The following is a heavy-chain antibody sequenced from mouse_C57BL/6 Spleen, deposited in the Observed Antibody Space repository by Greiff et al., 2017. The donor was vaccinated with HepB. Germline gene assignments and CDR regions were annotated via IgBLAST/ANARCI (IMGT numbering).Heavy chain of an antibody. J-gene: IGHJ4*01. CDR1: GYTFTEYT. V-gene: IGHV1-62-2*01. Sequence: VQLQQSGAELVKPGASVKLSCKASGYTFTEYTIHWVKQRSGQGLEWIGWFYPGSGSIKYNEKFKDKATLTADKSSSTVDMELSRLTSEDSAVYFCARHETHYYGSSDDAMDYWGQGTSVTVSS. CDR2: FYPGSGSI. D-gene: IGHD1-1*01. CDR3: ARHETHYYGSSDDAMDY.